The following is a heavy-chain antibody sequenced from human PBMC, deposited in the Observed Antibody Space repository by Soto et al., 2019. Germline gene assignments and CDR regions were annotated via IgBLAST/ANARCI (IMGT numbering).Heavy chain of an antibody. CDR1: GGTFSGYA. CDR3: ARGQGMWLRYGSCFDY. D-gene: IGHD5-12*01. CDR2: IIPIFGTA. V-gene: IGHV1-69*01. J-gene: IGHJ4*02. Sequence: VKVSCKASGGTFSGYAISWVRQAPGQGLEWMGGIIPIFGTANYAQKFQGRVTITADESTSTAYMELSSLRSEDTAVYYCARGQGMWLRYGSCFDYWGQGTLVTVSS.